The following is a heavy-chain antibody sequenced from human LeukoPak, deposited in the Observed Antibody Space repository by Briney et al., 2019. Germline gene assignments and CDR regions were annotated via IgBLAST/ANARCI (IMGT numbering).Heavy chain of an antibody. CDR1: GGSTTDNS. Sequence: SETLSLTCTVSGGSTTDNSWSWIRQPAGKGLEWIGRVYSSGRTSYHPSFRSRVTMSIDTSISHFSLKLSSVTAADTALYYCARGTQSGWFDYWGQGTLVSVSS. CDR2: VYSSGRT. V-gene: IGHV4-4*07. D-gene: IGHD6-19*01. J-gene: IGHJ4*02. CDR3: ARGTQSGWFDY.